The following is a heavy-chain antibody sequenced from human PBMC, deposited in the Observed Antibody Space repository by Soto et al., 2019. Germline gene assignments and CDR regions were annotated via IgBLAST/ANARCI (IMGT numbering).Heavy chain of an antibody. D-gene: IGHD2-21*02. J-gene: IGHJ4*02. Sequence: SETLSFTCTVTGDSINNRSYYWGWIRQPPGKGLEWIGSIYYSGSTYNNPSLKSRVSMSVDTSKNQFSLKLRSVTAADTALYYCARQRTSVVTQAYFDSWGQGSLVTVSS. CDR1: GDSINNRSYY. CDR2: IYYSGST. CDR3: ARQRTSVVTQAYFDS. V-gene: IGHV4-39*01.